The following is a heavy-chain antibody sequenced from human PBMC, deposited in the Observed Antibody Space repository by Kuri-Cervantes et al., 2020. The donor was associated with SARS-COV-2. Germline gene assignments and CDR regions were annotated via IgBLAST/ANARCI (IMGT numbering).Heavy chain of an antibody. D-gene: IGHD6-6*01. CDR3: ARDRGKIAARIYYYYGMDV. J-gene: IGHJ6*02. CDR1: GFTFSSYS. V-gene: IGHV3-21*01. CDR2: ISSSSSYI. Sequence: GESLKISCAASGFTFSSYSMNWVRQAPGKGLEWVSSISSSSSYIYYADSVKGRFTISRDNAKNSLYLQMNSLRAEDTAVYHCARDRGKIAARIYYYYGMDVWGQGTTVTVSS.